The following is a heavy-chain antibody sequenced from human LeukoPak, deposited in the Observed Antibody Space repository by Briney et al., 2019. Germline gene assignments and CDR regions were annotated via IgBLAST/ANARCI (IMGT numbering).Heavy chain of an antibody. CDR1: GYSFTCYY. J-gene: IGHJ4*02. V-gene: IGHV1-2*02. CDR2: INPNSGGT. Sequence: GASVKVSCKASGYSFTCYYMHWVRQAPGQGLEWMGSINPNSGGTNYAQKFQGRVTMTRDTSISTAYMELSRLRSDDTAVYYCARGGRVVPAAVGRRASGAEDYWGQGTLVTVSS. CDR3: ARGGRVVPAAVGRRASGAEDY. D-gene: IGHD2-2*01.